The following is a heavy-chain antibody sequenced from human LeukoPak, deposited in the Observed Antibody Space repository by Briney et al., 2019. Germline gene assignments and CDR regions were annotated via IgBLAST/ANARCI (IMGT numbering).Heavy chain of an antibody. CDR1: GGSISSYY. V-gene: IGHV4-4*07. CDR2: IYTSGST. CDR3: ARDCSSTSCPGLGP. J-gene: IGHJ5*02. D-gene: IGHD2-2*01. Sequence: PSETLSLTCTVSGGSISSYYWSWIRQPAGKGLEWIGRIYTSGSTNYNPSLKSRVTMSVDTSKNQFSLKLCSVTAADTAVYYCARDCSSTSCPGLGPWGQGTLVTVSS.